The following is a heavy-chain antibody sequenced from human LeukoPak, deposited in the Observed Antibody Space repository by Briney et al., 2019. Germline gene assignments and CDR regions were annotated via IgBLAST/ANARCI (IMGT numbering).Heavy chain of an antibody. J-gene: IGHJ4*02. V-gene: IGHV5-51*01. Sequence: GESLKISCRASGYSFTTYWIGWVRQLPGKGLEWMGVIFPADSDTRYSPSFQGQVTISADKSISTAYLQWSSLKASDTAMYYCASVYSSTSWDYWGQGTLVTVSS. CDR1: GYSFTTYW. CDR3: ASVYSSTSWDY. D-gene: IGHD6-13*01. CDR2: IFPADSDT.